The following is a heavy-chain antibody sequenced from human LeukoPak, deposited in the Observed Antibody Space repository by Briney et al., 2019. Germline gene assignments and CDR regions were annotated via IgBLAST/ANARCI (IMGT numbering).Heavy chain of an antibody. CDR1: GFSFNKHA. D-gene: IGHD3-10*01. CDR3: AKDKIVGDGRWDFDY. J-gene: IGHJ4*02. CDR2: MTGGGAT. Sequence: GGSLRLSCVGSGFSFNKHAASWVRQAPGKGLVWVAGMTGGGATYHADSVKGRFVISRDNSKNTVYLQMNSLRAEDTALYFCAKDKIVGDGRWDFDYWGQGTLVTVS. V-gene: IGHV3-23*01.